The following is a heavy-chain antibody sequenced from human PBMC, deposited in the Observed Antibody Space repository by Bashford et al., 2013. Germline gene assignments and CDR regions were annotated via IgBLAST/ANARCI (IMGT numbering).Heavy chain of an antibody. Sequence: VLCLGSLRLSCAASGFTFRSYAMNWVRQAPGEGLEWVSSISAGGANTYYADSVKGRFTISRDNSKNTLYLQMNSLTADDTAMYHCAKRGTRWDFDYWGPGTRSPSPQ. CDR2: ISAGGANT. V-gene: IGHV3-23*01. CDR1: GFTFRSYA. CDR3: AKRGTRWDFDY. D-gene: IGHD1-7*01. J-gene: IGHJ4*02.